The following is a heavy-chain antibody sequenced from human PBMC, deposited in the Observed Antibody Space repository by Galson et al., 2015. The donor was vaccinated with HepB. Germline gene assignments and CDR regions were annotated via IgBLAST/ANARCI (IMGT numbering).Heavy chain of an antibody. CDR3: ARVRGDGYNFYPYYYYYYMDA. V-gene: IGHV4-59*01. CDR1: GGSISSYY. Sequence: LSLTCTVSGGSISSYYWSWIRQPPGKRLEWIGYIYYSGSTNYNPSLKSRVTISVDTSKNQFSLKLSSVTAADTAVYYCARVRGDGYNFYPYYYYYYMDAWGKGTTVTVSS. D-gene: IGHD5-24*01. CDR2: IYYSGST. J-gene: IGHJ6*03.